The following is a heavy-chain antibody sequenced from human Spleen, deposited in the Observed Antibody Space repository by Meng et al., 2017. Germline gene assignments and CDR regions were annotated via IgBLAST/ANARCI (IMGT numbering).Heavy chain of an antibody. CDR2: INPNSGGT. V-gene: IGHV1-2*04. Sequence: QVQLVQSGAEGKKPGASVKVSCKASGYTFTGYYMHWVRQAPGQGLEWMGWINPNSGGTNYAQKFQGWVTMTRDTSISTAYMELSRLRSDDTAVYYCARDMGDPNSGSYFDYWGQGTLVTVSS. CDR3: ARDMGDPNSGSYFDY. CDR1: GYTFTGYY. D-gene: IGHD1-26*01. J-gene: IGHJ4*02.